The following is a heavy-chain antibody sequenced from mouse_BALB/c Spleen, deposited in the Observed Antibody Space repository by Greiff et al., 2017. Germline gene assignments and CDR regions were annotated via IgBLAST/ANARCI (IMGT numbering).Heavy chain of an antibody. V-gene: IGHV5-6-5*01. J-gene: IGHJ2*01. CDR3: ARGPYYGSSYGYFDY. CDR1: GFTFSSYA. CDR2: ISSGGST. Sequence: EVQLVESGGGLVKPGGSLKLSCAASGFTFSSYAMSWVRQTPEKRLEWVASISSGGSTYYPDSVKGRFTISRDNARNILYLQMSSLRSEDTAMYYCARGPYYGSSYGYFDYWGQGTTLTVSS. D-gene: IGHD1-1*01.